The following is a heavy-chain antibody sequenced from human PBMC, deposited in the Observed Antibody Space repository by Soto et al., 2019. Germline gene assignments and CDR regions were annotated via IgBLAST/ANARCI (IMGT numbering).Heavy chain of an antibody. CDR3: ARDEGDAMVRGYDM. V-gene: IGHV3-74*03. CDR2: IKRDGGRT. Sequence: EAQLVQSGGGLVQPGGSIRLSCAASGFTFSPYWMHWVRQAPGKGLGWVSSIKRDGGRTPDADSGKGRFTISRDNGKNTVYLEMNSLRAEDTAVYYCARDEGDAMVRGYDMWGQGTLVAVSS. J-gene: IGHJ4*02. D-gene: IGHD3-10*01. CDR1: GFTFSPYW.